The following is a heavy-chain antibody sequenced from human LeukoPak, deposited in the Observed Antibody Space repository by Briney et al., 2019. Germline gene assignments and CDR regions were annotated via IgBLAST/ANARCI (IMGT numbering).Heavy chain of an antibody. J-gene: IGHJ3*02. CDR2: INHSGST. D-gene: IGHD3-3*01. CDR3: ARVLLVGYDFWSGLSDHRRPRDAFDI. V-gene: IGHV4-34*01. CDR1: GGSFSGYY. Sequence: SETLSLTCAVYGGSFSGYYWSWIRQPPGKGLEWIGEINHSGSTNYNPSLKSRVTISVDTSKNQFSLKLSSVTAADTAVYYCARVLLVGYDFWSGLSDHRRPRDAFDIWGQGTMVTVSS.